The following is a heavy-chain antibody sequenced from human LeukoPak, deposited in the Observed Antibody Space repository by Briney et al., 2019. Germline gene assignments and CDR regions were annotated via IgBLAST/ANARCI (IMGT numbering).Heavy chain of an antibody. J-gene: IGHJ6*04. D-gene: IGHD3-10*02. CDR1: GFTFSSYE. CDR2: ISSSGSTI. Sequence: GGSLRLSCAASGFTFSSYEMNWVRQAPGKALEWVSYISSSGSTIYYADSVKGRLTISRDNAKNSLYLQMNSLRAEDTAVYYCAELGITMIGGVWGKGTTVTISS. V-gene: IGHV3-48*03. CDR3: AELGITMIGGV.